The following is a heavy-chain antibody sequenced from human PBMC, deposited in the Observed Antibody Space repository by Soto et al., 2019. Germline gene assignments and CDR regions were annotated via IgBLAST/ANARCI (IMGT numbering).Heavy chain of an antibody. J-gene: IGHJ3*02. CDR1: GFTFDDYA. CDR2: ISWNSGSI. CDR3: TSTVLRGRDAVDI. Sequence: EVQLVESGGGLVQPGRSLRLSCAGSGFTFDDYAMHWVRQAPGKGLEWVSGISWNSGSIGYADSVKGRFTISRDNAKNSLYLQMNSLRHEDTALYYRTSTVLRGRDAVDIWGQGTMVTVSS. V-gene: IGHV3-9*01. D-gene: IGHD2-15*01.